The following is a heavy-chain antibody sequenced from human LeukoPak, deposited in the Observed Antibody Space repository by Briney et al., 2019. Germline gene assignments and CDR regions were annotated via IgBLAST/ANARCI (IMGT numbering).Heavy chain of an antibody. D-gene: IGHD2-2*01. Sequence: PSETLSLTCAVYGGSFSGYYWSWIRQPPGKGLEWIGEINHSGSTNYNPSLKSRVTISVDTSKNQFSLKLSSVTAADTAVYYCARDPAPHDSPPPWGQGTLVTVSS. J-gene: IGHJ5*02. CDR2: INHSGST. CDR3: ARDPAPHDSPPP. V-gene: IGHV4-34*01. CDR1: GGSFSGYY.